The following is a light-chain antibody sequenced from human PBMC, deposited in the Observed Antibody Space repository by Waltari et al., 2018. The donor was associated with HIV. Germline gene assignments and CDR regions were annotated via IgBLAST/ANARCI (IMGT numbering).Light chain of an antibody. Sequence: DIQMTQSPSSLSASVGDRVTITCRASQSISSYLNWYQQKPGKAPKVLIYDASSLQSWVPSRFSGSGSGTDFTLTISSLQPEDFATYYCQQSYSTPYTFGQGTKLEIK. CDR1: QSISSY. V-gene: IGKV1-39*01. J-gene: IGKJ2*01. CDR2: DAS. CDR3: QQSYSTPYT.